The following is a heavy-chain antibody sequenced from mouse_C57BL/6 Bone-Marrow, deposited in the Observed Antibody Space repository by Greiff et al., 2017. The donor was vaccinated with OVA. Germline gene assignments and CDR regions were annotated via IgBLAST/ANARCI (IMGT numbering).Heavy chain of an antibody. Sequence: EVQLQQSGPELVKPGASVKMSCKASGYTFTDYNMHWVKQSHGKSLEWIGYINPNNGGTSYNQKFKGKATLTVNKSSSTAYMELRSLTSEDSAVYYCAPLIYYDYDENYYAMDYWGQGTSVTVSS. CDR1: GYTFTDYN. CDR3: APLIYYDYDENYYAMDY. V-gene: IGHV1-22*01. CDR2: INPNNGGT. J-gene: IGHJ4*01. D-gene: IGHD2-4*01.